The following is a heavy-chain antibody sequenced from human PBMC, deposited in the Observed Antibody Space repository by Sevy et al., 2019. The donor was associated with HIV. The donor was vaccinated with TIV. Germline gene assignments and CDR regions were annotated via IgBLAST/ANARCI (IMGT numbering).Heavy chain of an antibody. CDR1: GGSITSLY. CDR3: AGENAWGRGYS. V-gene: IGHV4-59*08. D-gene: IGHD3-16*01. CDR2: IYYNGHI. J-gene: IGHJ4*02. Sequence: SETLSLTCTVSGGSITSLYWNWIRQPPGKGLEWIANIYYNGHINYNPSLKIRVTLCLDTSKNQFSLRLSSVTAADTAMYYCAGENAWGRGYSWGQGTLVTVSS.